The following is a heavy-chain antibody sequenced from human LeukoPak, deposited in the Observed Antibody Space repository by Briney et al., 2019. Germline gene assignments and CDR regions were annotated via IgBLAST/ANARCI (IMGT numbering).Heavy chain of an antibody. CDR2: IKQDGSEI. CDR3: ARSRVETSWSPNQD. D-gene: IGHD3-3*01. V-gene: IGHV3-7*01. CDR1: GFTFSGHW. J-gene: IGHJ4*02. Sequence: GGSLRLSCAASGFTFSGHWMSWVRQAPGKGLEWVAHIKQDGSEINYVDSVKGRFTISRDNAKNSLYLQMNSLRAEDTAVYYCARSRVETSWSPNQDWGQGTLVTVSS.